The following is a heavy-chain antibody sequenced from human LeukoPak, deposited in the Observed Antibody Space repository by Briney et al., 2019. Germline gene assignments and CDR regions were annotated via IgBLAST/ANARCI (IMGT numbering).Heavy chain of an antibody. CDR1: GFTLSTFL. CDR3: TSKGGSRPNDAFDI. J-gene: IGHJ3*02. CDR2: LKHAGSEK. Sequence: GGSLRLSCSPSGFTLSTFLMSWVRHSPGKGPKYLGNLKHAGSEKYYVASVKGRFTIPRDNDKHSLYLQMNSLGVEDTAVYYCTSKGGSRPNDAFDIWGQGTMVTVSS. D-gene: IGHD4/OR15-4a*01. V-gene: IGHV3-7*02.